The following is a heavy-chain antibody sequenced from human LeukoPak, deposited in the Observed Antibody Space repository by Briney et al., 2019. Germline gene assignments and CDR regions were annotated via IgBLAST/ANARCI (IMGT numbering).Heavy chain of an antibody. D-gene: IGHD4-17*01. CDR3: ARGEDGDYYFQH. J-gene: IGHJ1*01. CDR1: GGSFSGYY. V-gene: IGHV4-34*01. CDR2: INHSGST. Sequence: SETLSLTCAVYGGSFSGYYWSWIRQPPGKGLEWIGEINHSGSTNYNPSLKSRVTISVDTSKNQFSLKLSSVTAADTAVYYCARGEDGDYYFQHWGQGTLVTVSS.